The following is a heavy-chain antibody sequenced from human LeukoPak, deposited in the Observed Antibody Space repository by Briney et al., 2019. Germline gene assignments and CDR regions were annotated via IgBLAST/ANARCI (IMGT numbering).Heavy chain of an antibody. CDR2: IYYSGST. CDR1: GGSISSYY. J-gene: IGHJ6*02. D-gene: IGHD2-21*01. CDR3: ASLRDSRSYGMDV. V-gene: IGHV4-59*08. Sequence: SETLSLTCTVSGGSISSYYWSWIRQPPGKGLEWIGYIYYSGSTNYNPSLKSRVTISVDTSKNQFSLKLSSVTAADTAVYYCASLRDSRSYGMDVWGQGTTVTVSS.